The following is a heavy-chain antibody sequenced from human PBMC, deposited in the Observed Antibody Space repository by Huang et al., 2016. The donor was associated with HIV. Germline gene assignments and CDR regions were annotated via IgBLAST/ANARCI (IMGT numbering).Heavy chain of an antibody. J-gene: IGHJ4*02. Sequence: LLLRESGSGLVKTSETMSLSCTVAFASISGNAQYWTWVRQSPGKGLVWIASMHYGGRTYYDASLKSRVSMSVDTSHNQHFSLTLASVTAADTAVYFCASGPVIVSISRFYFEQWGPGILVTV. D-gene: IGHD3-22*01. CDR3: ASGPVIVSISRFYFEQ. CDR1: FASISGNAQY. V-gene: IGHV4-39*02. CDR2: MHYGGRT.